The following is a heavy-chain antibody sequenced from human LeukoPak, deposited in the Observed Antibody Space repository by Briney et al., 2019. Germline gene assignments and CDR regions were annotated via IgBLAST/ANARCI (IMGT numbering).Heavy chain of an antibody. CDR3: ARDLGTGVIVVGSFDC. CDR1: GFTFSDYY. V-gene: IGHV3-11*01. Sequence: GGSLRLSCAASGFTFSDYYMSWIRQAPGMGLEWVSYISSSGSTIYYADSVKGRFTISRDNAKNSLYLQMNSLRAEDTAVYYCARDLGTGVIVVGSFDCWGQGTLVTVSS. J-gene: IGHJ4*02. D-gene: IGHD3-22*01. CDR2: ISSSGSTI.